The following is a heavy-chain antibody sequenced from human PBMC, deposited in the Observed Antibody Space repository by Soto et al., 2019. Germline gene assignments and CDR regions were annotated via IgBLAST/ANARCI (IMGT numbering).Heavy chain of an antibody. Sequence: QVQLQESGPGLVKPSETLSLTCTVSGGSISSYYWSWIRQPPGKGLEWIGYIYYSGSTNYNPSLKSRVTISVDTSKNQFSLKLSSVTAADTAVYDCARVGYSYGKYYFDYWGQGTLVTVSS. CDR1: GGSISSYY. CDR2: IYYSGST. D-gene: IGHD5-18*01. CDR3: ARVGYSYGKYYFDY. J-gene: IGHJ4*02. V-gene: IGHV4-59*01.